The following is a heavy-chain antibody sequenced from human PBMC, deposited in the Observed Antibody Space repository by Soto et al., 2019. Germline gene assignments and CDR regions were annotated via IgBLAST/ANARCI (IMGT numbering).Heavy chain of an antibody. CDR2: ISLYSDGT. CDR1: GYTFSNYG. CDR3: ARVVPGAEAWFGP. Sequence: QVQLVQSGGEVKRPGASVKVSCKTSGYTFSNYGITWVRQAPGQPLEWLGWISLYSDGTNHAQKFQGRVSMTTDTSTTTAYMELRSLRSDDTAVYYCARVVPGAEAWFGPWGQGTLVTVSS. J-gene: IGHJ5*02. D-gene: IGHD2-2*01. V-gene: IGHV1-18*01.